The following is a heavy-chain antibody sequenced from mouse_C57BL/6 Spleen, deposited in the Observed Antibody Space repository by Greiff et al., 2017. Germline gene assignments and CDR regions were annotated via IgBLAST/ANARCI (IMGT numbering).Heavy chain of an antibody. Sequence: QVQLQQPGTELVKPGASVKLSCKASGYTFTSYWMHWVKPRPGQGLEWIGNIIPSNGGTNYNEKFKSNSTLTVDKSSSTAYMQLSSLTSADSAVYYCARGVYDDCYFDVWGTGTTVTVSS. J-gene: IGHJ1*03. D-gene: IGHD2-12*01. CDR2: IIPSNGGT. V-gene: IGHV1-53*01. CDR1: GYTFTSYW. CDR3: ARGVYDDCYFDV.